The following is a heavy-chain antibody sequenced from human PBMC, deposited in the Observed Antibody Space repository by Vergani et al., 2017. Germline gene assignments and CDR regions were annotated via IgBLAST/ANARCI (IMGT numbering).Heavy chain of an antibody. CDR3: ARGSSGQLGAYGMDV. CDR1: GDSISRSHYY. CDR2: INHSGST. V-gene: IGHV4-39*07. Sequence: QLQLQESGPGLVKPSETLSLSCRVSGDSISRSHYYWSWIRQPPGKGLEWIGEINHSGSTNYNPSLKSRVTISVDTSKNQFSLKLSSVTAADTAVYYCARGSSGQLGAYGMDVWGQGTTVTVSS. D-gene: IGHD6-13*01. J-gene: IGHJ6*02.